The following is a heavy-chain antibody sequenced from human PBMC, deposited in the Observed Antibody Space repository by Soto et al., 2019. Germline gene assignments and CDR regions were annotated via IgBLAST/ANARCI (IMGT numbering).Heavy chain of an antibody. D-gene: IGHD4-17*01. Sequence: EVQLVESGGGLVQPGGSLRLSCAASGFTFSNFWMSWVRQAPGKGLEWVANIKQDGSEKNYVDSVKGRFIISRDNAKNSLSLQMNRLRAEDTAVYYCATNTVTKVDDYWGQGTLVTVSS. CDR2: IKQDGSEK. CDR1: GFTFSNFW. V-gene: IGHV3-7*03. J-gene: IGHJ4*02. CDR3: ATNTVTKVDDY.